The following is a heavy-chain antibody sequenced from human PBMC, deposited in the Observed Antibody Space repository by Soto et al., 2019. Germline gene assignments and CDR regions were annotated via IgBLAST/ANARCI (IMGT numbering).Heavy chain of an antibody. V-gene: IGHV3-7*03. CDR2: IKQDGSEK. J-gene: IGHJ6*02. CDR3: ARVAIFGVVPPRYYYGMDV. CDR1: GFTFSSYW. Sequence: PGGSLRLSCAASGFTFSSYWMSWVRQAPGKGLEWVANIKQDGSEKYYVDSVKGRFTISRDNAKNSLYLQMNSLRAEDTAVYYCARVAIFGVVPPRYYYGMDVWGQGTTLTVSS. D-gene: IGHD3-3*01.